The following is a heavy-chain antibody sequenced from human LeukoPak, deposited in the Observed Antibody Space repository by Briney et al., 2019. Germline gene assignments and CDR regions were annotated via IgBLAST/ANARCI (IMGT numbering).Heavy chain of an antibody. V-gene: IGHV3-48*01. J-gene: IGHJ6*03. CDR3: ARDNYFYYYMDV. Sequence: GGSLRLSCAASGFTFSSYSMNWVRQAPGKGLEWVSYISSSSSTIYYADSVKGRFTISRDNAKNSLYLQMNSLRAEDTAVYYCARDNYFYYYMDVWGKGTTVTISS. CDR2: ISSSSSTI. CDR1: GFTFSSYS.